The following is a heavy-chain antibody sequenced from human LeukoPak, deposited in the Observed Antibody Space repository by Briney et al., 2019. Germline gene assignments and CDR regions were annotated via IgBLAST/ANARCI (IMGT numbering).Heavy chain of an antibody. CDR1: GYSISSISSTYY. CDR2: SIYHSGST. J-gene: IGHJ4*02. CDR3: ARLRVQNYGGNWGFDY. Sequence: SETLSLTCTVSGYSISSISSTYYWGWVRQSPGKRLEWIGSSIYHSGSTYYNPSLQSRVTISIDTSKNQFSLKLSSVTAADTAVYYCARLRVQNYGGNWGFDYWGQGILVTVSS. D-gene: IGHD4-23*01. V-gene: IGHV4-38-2*02.